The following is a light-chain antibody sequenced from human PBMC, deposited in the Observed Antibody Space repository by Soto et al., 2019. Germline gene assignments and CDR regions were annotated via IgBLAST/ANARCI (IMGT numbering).Light chain of an antibody. V-gene: IGKV2-28*01. CDR3: MQALQTPWT. Sequence: VMTQSPLSLPVTPGEPASISCTSSQSLLHSNGYNYLDWYLQKPGQSPQLLIYMGSNRASGVPDRFSGSGSGTHFTLKISRVEAEDVGVYYCMQALQTPWTFGQGTKVEIK. J-gene: IGKJ1*01. CDR2: MGS. CDR1: QSLLHSNGYNY.